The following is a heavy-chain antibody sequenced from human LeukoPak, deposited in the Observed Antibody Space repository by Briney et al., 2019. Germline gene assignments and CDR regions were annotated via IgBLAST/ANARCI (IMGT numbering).Heavy chain of an antibody. CDR2: IKPDGNEK. V-gene: IGHV3-7*01. Sequence: GGSLRLSCAASGFTFSTYWMTWVRQPPGKGLEWVAHIKPDGNEKYYVDSVEGRFTVSRDNAKNSLYLQMHSLRVEDTAVYYCARVFLLVGSGSFDCWGQGTLVTVSS. D-gene: IGHD3-22*01. CDR3: ARVFLLVGSGSFDC. CDR1: GFTFSTYW. J-gene: IGHJ4*02.